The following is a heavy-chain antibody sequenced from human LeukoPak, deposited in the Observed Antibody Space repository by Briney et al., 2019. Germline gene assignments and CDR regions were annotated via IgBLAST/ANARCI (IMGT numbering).Heavy chain of an antibody. CDR3: ARSIGLTGGGVDV. V-gene: IGHV3-21*04. CDR1: GFTFSHYT. J-gene: IGHJ6*02. CDR2: ITTSSGYI. D-gene: IGHD3-9*01. Sequence: PGGSLRLSCAASGFTFSHYTMNWVRQAPGKGLEWVSSITTSSGYIYYADSVKGRLTISRDNAKNSLFLQMNSLRAEDTAVYYCARSIGLTGGGVDVWGQGTTVTVSS.